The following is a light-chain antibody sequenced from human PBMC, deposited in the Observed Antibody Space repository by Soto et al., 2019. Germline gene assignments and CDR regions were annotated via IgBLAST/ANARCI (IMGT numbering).Light chain of an antibody. V-gene: IGLV1-44*01. CDR3: AACDDSLNGPRV. Sequence: QSVLTQPPSASGTPGQRVIISCSGSSSNIESNTVNWYQQLPGTAPKLLIYTNNQRPSGVPDRFSGSKSGTSASLAISGLQSEDEADYYCAACDDSLNGPRVFGGGTKLTVL. CDR1: SSNIESNT. J-gene: IGLJ3*02. CDR2: TNN.